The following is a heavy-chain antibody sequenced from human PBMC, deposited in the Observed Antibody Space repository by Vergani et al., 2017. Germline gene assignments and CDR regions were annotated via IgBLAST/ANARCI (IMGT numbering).Heavy chain of an antibody. CDR1: GYSISSGYY. J-gene: IGHJ4*02. CDR2: IYHSGST. V-gene: IGHV4-38-2*02. Sequence: QVQLQESGPGLVKPSETLSLTCTVSGYSISSGYYWGWIQQPPGKGLEWIGSIYHSGSTYYNPSLKSRVTISVDTSKNQFSLKLSSVTAADTAVYYCARGYYYDSSGYYFDDYWGQGTLVTVSS. CDR3: ARGYYYDSSGYYFDDY. D-gene: IGHD3-22*01.